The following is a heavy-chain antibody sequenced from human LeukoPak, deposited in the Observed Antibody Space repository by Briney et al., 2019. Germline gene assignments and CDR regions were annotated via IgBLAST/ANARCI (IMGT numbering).Heavy chain of an antibody. CDR1: GGSFSGYY. V-gene: IGHV4-34*01. Sequence: SETLSLTCAVYGGSFSGYYWSWIRQPPGKGLEWIGEINHSGSTNYNPSLKSRVTISVDTSKNQFSLKLSSVTAADTAVYYCARRPLLWFGELAHFDYWGQGTLVTVSS. CDR3: ARRPLLWFGELAHFDY. D-gene: IGHD3-10*01. CDR2: INHSGST. J-gene: IGHJ4*02.